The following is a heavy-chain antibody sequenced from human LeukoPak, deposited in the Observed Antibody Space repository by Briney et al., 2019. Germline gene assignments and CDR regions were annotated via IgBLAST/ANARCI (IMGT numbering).Heavy chain of an antibody. CDR3: ARRNDFGI. Sequence: PSETLSLTCTVSGGSISGDHWNWIRQPPGEGLEWIGYIYYSWSTDYNPSLNRRVTISIDTSKNQFSLKLTSVTAADTAVYYCARRNDFGIWGQGTMVTVSS. CDR1: GGSISGDH. V-gene: IGHV4-59*08. CDR2: IYYSWST. J-gene: IGHJ3*02.